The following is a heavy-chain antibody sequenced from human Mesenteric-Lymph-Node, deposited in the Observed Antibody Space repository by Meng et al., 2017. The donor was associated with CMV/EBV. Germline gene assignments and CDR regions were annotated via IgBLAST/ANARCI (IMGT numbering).Heavy chain of an antibody. Sequence: GESLKISCAASGFTFSNYWMHWVRQAPGKGLLWVSRINGDGSIITYADSVKGRFTISRDNAKNTLYLQMNSLRAEDTAVYYCVRENQYEYSSSGYGYWGQGTLVTVSS. D-gene: IGHD6-6*01. CDR2: INGDGSII. CDR1: GFTFSNYW. CDR3: VRENQYEYSSSGYGY. J-gene: IGHJ4*02. V-gene: IGHV3-74*01.